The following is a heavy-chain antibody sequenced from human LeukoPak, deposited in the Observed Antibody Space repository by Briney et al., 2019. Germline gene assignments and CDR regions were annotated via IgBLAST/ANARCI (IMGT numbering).Heavy chain of an antibody. Sequence: GGSLRLSCAASGFTFSSFWMHWVRQAPGKWLVWVSRIKSDGSTNYADSVKGRFTISRDNAKNTVSLQMNSLRVEDTGVYYCARAPSEIGGYYPEYFRHWGQGTLVTVSS. J-gene: IGHJ1*01. D-gene: IGHD3-22*01. CDR3: ARAPSEIGGYYPEYFRH. V-gene: IGHV3-74*01. CDR1: GFTFSSFW. CDR2: IKSDGST.